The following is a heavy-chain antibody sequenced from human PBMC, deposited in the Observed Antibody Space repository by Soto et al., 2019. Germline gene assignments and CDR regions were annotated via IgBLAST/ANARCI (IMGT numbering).Heavy chain of an antibody. CDR3: ASSFTVRGFYYYCGMDV. V-gene: IGHV3-7*03. CDR1: GFTFSSYW. D-gene: IGHD4-4*01. CDR2: IKQDGSEK. Sequence: LRLSCAASGFTFSSYWMSWVRQAPGKGLEGVANIKQDGSEKYYVDSVKGRFTISRDNAKNSLYLQMNSLRAEDTAVYYCASSFTVRGFYYYCGMDVWRQGTTGTGS. J-gene: IGHJ6*02.